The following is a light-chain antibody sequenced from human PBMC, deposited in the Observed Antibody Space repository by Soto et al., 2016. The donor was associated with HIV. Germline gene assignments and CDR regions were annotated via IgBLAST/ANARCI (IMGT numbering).Light chain of an antibody. CDR3: QVWDSDSDHWV. CDR1: NIGSKS. J-gene: IGLJ3*02. Sequence: SYELTQPPSESVAPGKTTRITCGGDNIGSKSVHWYQQKPGQAPVLVVYDDDDRPSGIPERFSGSNSGNTATLTINGVEAGDEADYYCQVWDSDSDHWVFGGGTKLTVL. CDR2: DDD. V-gene: IGLV3-21*03.